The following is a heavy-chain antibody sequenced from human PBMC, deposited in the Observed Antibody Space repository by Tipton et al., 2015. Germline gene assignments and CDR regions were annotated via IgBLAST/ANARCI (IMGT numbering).Heavy chain of an antibody. CDR2: IKQDGSEK. J-gene: IGHJ4*02. V-gene: IGHV3-7*03. D-gene: IGHD6-19*01. Sequence: SLRLSCAASGFTFSSYWMSWVRQAPGKGLEWVANIKQDGSEKYYVDSVTGRFTISRDNSNNTLYLQMNSLTAEDTALYYCAKRSVAGIPFDYWGQGTLVTVSS. CDR3: AKRSVAGIPFDY. CDR1: GFTFSSYW.